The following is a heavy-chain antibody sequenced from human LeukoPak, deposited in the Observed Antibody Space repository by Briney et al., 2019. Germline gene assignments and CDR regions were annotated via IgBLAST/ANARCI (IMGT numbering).Heavy chain of an antibody. J-gene: IGHJ4*02. V-gene: IGHV3-30*18. D-gene: IGHD6-13*01. CDR1: GFTFSNYG. CDR2: VANDGRDK. CDR3: AKDLNVAAAGYYFDY. Sequence: GRSLRLSCAASGFTFSNYGVHWVRQAPGKGLEWVAVVANDGRDKRYADSVKGRFTISRDNSKNTVYLQMSSLRAEDTAVYYCAKDLNVAAAGYYFDYWGQGTLVTVSS.